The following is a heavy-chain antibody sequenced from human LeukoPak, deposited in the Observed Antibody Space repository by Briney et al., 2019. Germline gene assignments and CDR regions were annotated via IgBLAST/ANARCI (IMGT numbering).Heavy chain of an antibody. V-gene: IGHV3-23*01. CDR1: GFTFSSRA. CDR3: AKFPGGLIVKGSVDFLDY. D-gene: IGHD3-10*01. CDR2: ISGGGSVT. Sequence: GGPLRLPCAASGFTFSSRAMTWVRQAPGKGLECVSTISGGGSVTHYADSVRGRFTISRDSSKNTLFLQMNSLRAEDTAVYYCAKFPGGLIVKGSVDFLDYWGQGTLVTVPS. J-gene: IGHJ4*02.